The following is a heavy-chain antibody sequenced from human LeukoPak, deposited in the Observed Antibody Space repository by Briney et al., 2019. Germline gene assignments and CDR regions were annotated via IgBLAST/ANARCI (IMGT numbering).Heavy chain of an antibody. CDR2: ISGRGERT. Sequence: PGGTLRLSCVPSGLMFSTYAMSWVRQAPGKGLEWVSIISGRGERTYYADSGKGRFTVSRDNSKNTLYLQMKSLRAEDTALYYCVSQSYSGSDNYYFHYWGQGTLVAVSS. V-gene: IGHV3-23*01. CDR1: GLMFSTYA. D-gene: IGHD1-26*01. CDR3: VSQSYSGSDNYYFHY. J-gene: IGHJ4*02.